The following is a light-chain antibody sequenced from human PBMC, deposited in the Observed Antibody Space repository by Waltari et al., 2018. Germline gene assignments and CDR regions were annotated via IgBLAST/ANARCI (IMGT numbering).Light chain of an antibody. CDR3: QQYGRSEGT. CDR1: ESVSSSF. J-gene: IGKJ1*01. V-gene: IGKV3-20*01. CDR2: GAS. Sequence: EIVLTQSPGTLSLSPGERATLSCRASESVSSSFLGWYQQKPGQAPRLLIYGASNRATDIPDRFSGSGSGTEFTLTISRLEPEDFAVYYCQQYGRSEGTFGQGTKVEIK.